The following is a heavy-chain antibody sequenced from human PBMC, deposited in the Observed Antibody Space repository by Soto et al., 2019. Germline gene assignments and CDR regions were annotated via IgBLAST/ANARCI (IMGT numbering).Heavy chain of an antibody. CDR3: AREWYYYDTSGYPNWYIAL. D-gene: IGHD3-22*01. Sequence: QVQLVQSGAEEKKPGASVKLSCKASGYTFTTYGIQWVRQAPGQGLECMGWINAATGNTKYSQTFQDRVTFTRDTPASTAYMEVSNLRSEDTAVYYCAREWYYYDTSGYPNWYIALWGRGTLVTVSS. CDR2: INAATGNT. CDR1: GYTFTTYG. J-gene: IGHJ2*01. V-gene: IGHV1-3*05.